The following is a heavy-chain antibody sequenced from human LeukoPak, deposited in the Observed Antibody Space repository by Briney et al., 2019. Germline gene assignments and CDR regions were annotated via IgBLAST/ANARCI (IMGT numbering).Heavy chain of an antibody. Sequence: ASVKVSCKASGYTFTNFYMHWVRQAPGQGLEWMGIVNPSHGSASYAQKFQGRVTMTRDTSTSTVYMELGSLTSEDTAVYYCARGLRYSTGWYYFDWWGQGTLVTVSS. D-gene: IGHD6-19*01. V-gene: IGHV1-46*01. CDR3: ARGLRYSTGWYYFDW. J-gene: IGHJ4*02. CDR2: VNPSHGSA. CDR1: GYTFTNFY.